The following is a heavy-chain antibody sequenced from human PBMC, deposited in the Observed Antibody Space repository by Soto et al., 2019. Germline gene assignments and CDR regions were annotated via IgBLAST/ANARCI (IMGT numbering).Heavy chain of an antibody. J-gene: IGHJ3*01. CDR3: ARSPVGDAFNV. CDR1: GFPFSSDS. V-gene: IGHV3-21*01. Sequence: EVQLVESGGGLVKPGGSLRLSCAASGFPFSSDSMNWVRQAPGKGLEWVPSISSGSDYIFYADSVKGRFTISRDNAKNSLFLQMNSLTAEDTAVYYCARSPVGDAFNVWGQGTVVTVSS. CDR2: ISSGSDYI.